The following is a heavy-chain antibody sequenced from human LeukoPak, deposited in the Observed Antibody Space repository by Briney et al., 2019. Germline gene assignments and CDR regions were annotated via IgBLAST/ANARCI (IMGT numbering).Heavy chain of an antibody. CDR1: GFTFSSYS. CDR2: ISSSSSYI. J-gene: IGHJ4*02. Sequence: GGSLRLSCAASGFTFSSYSMNWVRQAPGKGLEWVSSISSSSSYIYYADSVKGRFTISRDNAKNSLYLQMNSLRAEDTAVYYCTRLEEGTAMPYYWGQGTLVTVSS. CDR3: TRLEEGTAMPYY. V-gene: IGHV3-21*01. D-gene: IGHD5-18*01.